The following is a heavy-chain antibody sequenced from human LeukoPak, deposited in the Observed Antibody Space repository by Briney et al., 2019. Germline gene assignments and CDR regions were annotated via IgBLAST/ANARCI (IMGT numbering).Heavy chain of an antibody. CDR2: INWNGGST. CDR1: GFTFDDYG. J-gene: IGHJ4*02. Sequence: RPGGSLRLSCAASGFTFDDYGMSWVRQAPGKGLEWVSGINWNGGSTGYADSVKGRFTISRDNAKNSLYLQMNSLRAEDTAVYYCAGASSWYESFDYWGQGTLVTVSS. D-gene: IGHD6-13*01. CDR3: AGASSWYESFDY. V-gene: IGHV3-20*04.